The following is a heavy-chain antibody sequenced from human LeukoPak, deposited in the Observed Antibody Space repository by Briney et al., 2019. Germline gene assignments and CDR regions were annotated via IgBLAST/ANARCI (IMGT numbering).Heavy chain of an antibody. CDR1: GFSVSSNS. Sequence: AGGSLRLSCTASGFSVSSNSMSWVRQAPGKGLEWVSVIYSGGSTYYADSVKGRFTISRDNSKNTVYLQMNSLRAEDTAVYYCARAGLDDFWSGYYSPFDYWGQGTLVTVSS. D-gene: IGHD3-3*01. CDR2: IYSGGST. CDR3: ARAGLDDFWSGYYSPFDY. V-gene: IGHV3-66*01. J-gene: IGHJ4*02.